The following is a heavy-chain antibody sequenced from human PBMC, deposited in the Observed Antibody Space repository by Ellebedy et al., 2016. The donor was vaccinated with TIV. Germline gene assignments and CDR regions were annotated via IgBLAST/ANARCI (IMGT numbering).Heavy chain of an antibody. CDR1: GYTFTTYG. V-gene: IGHV1-18*04. D-gene: IGHD6-6*01. J-gene: IGHJ1*01. Sequence: AASVKVSCKASGYTFTTYGITRVRQAPRQGPEWLGWVGTYEGNTKYAQKLQGRVTRTSDTYTSTAYMELRRLRSDDTAVYYCARDRDGSSSSDFQHWGPGTLVTVSS. CDR3: ARDRDGSSSSDFQH. CDR2: VGTYEGNT.